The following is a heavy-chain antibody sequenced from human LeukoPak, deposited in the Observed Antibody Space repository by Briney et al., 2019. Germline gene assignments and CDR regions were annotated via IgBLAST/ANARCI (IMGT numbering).Heavy chain of an antibody. CDR1: GFTFSSYG. Sequence: GGSLRLSCAASGFTFSSYGMHWVRQAPGKGLEWVAFIRYDGSNKYYADSVKSRFTISRDNSKNTLYMKLNSLRAEDTAVYYCATLMTTVVTRVFDYWGQGTLVTVSS. CDR3: ATLMTTVVTRVFDY. V-gene: IGHV3-30*02. D-gene: IGHD4-23*01. J-gene: IGHJ4*02. CDR2: IRYDGSNK.